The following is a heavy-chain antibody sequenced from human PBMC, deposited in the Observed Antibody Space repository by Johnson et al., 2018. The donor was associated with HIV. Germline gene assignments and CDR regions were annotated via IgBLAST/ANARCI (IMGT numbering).Heavy chain of an antibody. J-gene: IGHJ3*01. V-gene: IGHV3-20*04. CDR3: VRGGQWGATDAFDV. D-gene: IGHD6-19*01. CDR2: INWNGGST. Sequence: VRLVESGGGVVRPGGSLRLSCVASGFTFDDYGMSWVRQEQGKGLEWVSGINWNGGSTGYADSVKGRFTISTDNAKKSLYFQMNSLRPEDTAVYYCVRGGQWGATDAFDVWGQGTMVTVSS. CDR1: GFTFDDYG.